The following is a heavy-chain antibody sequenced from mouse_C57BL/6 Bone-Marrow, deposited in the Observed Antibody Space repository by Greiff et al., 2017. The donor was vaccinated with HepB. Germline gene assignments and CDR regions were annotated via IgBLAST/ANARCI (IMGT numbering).Heavy chain of an antibody. CDR3: ARSPAYYSNYNYFDY. J-gene: IGHJ2*01. CDR1: GYAFSSSW. CDR2: IYPGDGDT. Sequence: QVQLQQSGPELVKPGASVKISCKASGYAFSSSWMNWVKQRPGKGLEWIGRIYPGDGDTNYNGKFKGKATLTADKSSSTAYMQLSSLTSEDSAVYFCARSPAYYSNYNYFDYWGQGTTLTVSS. V-gene: IGHV1-82*01. D-gene: IGHD2-5*01.